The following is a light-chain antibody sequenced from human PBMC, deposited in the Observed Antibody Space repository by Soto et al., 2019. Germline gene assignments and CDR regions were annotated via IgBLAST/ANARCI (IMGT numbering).Light chain of an antibody. Sequence: QSALTQPASVSGSPGQSITISFTGTSSDVAGYNYVSWYQQHPGKAAKLMIYEVSNRPYGVSNRFSGSKSGNTASLTISGFQAEDEADYYCSSYTSSSTPVVFGGGTKVTVL. J-gene: IGLJ2*01. CDR1: SSDVAGYNY. CDR2: EVS. V-gene: IGLV2-14*01. CDR3: SSYTSSSTPVV.